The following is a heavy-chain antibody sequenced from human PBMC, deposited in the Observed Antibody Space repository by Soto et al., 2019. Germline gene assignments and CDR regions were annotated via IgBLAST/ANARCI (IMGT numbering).Heavy chain of an antibody. CDR3: AKDRSIQLWSLYYYYYGMDV. V-gene: IGHV3-30*18. D-gene: IGHD5-18*01. Sequence: GGSLRLSCAASGFTFSSYGMHWVRQAPGKGLEWVAVISYDGSNKYYADSVKGRFTISRDNSKNTLYLQMNSLRAEDTAVYYCAKDRSIQLWSLYYYYYGMDVWGQGTTVTVSS. CDR1: GFTFSSYG. CDR2: ISYDGSNK. J-gene: IGHJ6*02.